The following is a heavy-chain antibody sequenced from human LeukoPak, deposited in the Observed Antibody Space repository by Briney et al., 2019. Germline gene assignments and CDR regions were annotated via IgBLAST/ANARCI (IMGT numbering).Heavy chain of an antibody. CDR1: GGSISRYH. V-gene: IGHV4-4*07. CDR3: ARANMVRGVGSFFDRNWFDP. Sequence: SETLSLTCTVSGGSISRYHWSWIRQPAGKGLEWIGRIYTSGSTNYNPSLKSRVTMSVDTSKNQFSLKLSSVTAADTAVYYCARANMVRGVGSFFDRNWFDPWGQGTLVTVSS. J-gene: IGHJ5*02. CDR2: IYTSGST. D-gene: IGHD3-10*01.